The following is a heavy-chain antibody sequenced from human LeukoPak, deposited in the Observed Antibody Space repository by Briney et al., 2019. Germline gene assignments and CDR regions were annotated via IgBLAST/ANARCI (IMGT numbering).Heavy chain of an antibody. CDR3: ASRRRDGYKP. Sequence: PGGSLRLSCAASGFTFSSYSMNWVRQAPGKGLEWVSSISSSSSYIYYADSVKGRFTISRDNAKNSLYLQMNSLRAEDTAVYYCASRRRDGYKPWGQGTLVTVSS. D-gene: IGHD5-24*01. CDR1: GFTFSSYS. V-gene: IGHV3-21*01. J-gene: IGHJ5*02. CDR2: ISSSSSYI.